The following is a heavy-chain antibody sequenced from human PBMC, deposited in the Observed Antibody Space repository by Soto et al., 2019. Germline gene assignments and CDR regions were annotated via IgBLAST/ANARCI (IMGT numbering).Heavy chain of an antibody. V-gene: IGHV3-23*01. CDR1: GFTFGNYD. Sequence: PGGSLRLSCAASGFTFGNYDMSWVRQAPGKGLEWVSSISSSGGSTYYADSVKGRFTISRDNPKNTLYLQMSSLSAADTAVYYCAKDGAQLSVVAATIFDYWGQGTLVTVSS. CDR3: AKDGAQLSVVAATIFDY. CDR2: ISSSGGST. J-gene: IGHJ4*02. D-gene: IGHD2-15*01.